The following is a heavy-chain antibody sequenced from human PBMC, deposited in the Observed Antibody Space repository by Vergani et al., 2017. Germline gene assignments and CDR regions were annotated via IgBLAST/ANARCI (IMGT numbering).Heavy chain of an antibody. J-gene: IGHJ4*02. Sequence: QVKLQQWGEGLLKPSETLSLTCAVYGGSLSGYYWSWIRQPPGKGLEWIGEINHSGSTNYNPSLKSRVTISVDPSKNQFSLKLSSVTAADTAVYYCAGTYNWNVEYYWGQGTLVTVSS. CDR2: INHSGST. V-gene: IGHV4-34*01. D-gene: IGHD1-1*01. CDR3: AGTYNWNVEYY. CDR1: GGSLSGYY.